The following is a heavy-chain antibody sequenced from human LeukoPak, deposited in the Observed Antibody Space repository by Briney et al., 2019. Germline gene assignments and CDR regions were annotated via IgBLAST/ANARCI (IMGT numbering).Heavy chain of an antibody. CDR2: ISWNSRTI. D-gene: IGHD5-18*01. V-gene: IGHV3-9*03. Sequence: PVRSPRLSSVASGFTFEDYPMHSGRQAPGKGLEWGSGISWNSRTIDYADSVKGRFTVVRDNAKNCLYLQMNSLRSEDMAWYDCTKGERYSDGFRYFDSSGQGNLVTVSS. CDR1: GFTFEDYP. J-gene: IGHJ4*02. CDR3: TKGERYSDGFRYFDS.